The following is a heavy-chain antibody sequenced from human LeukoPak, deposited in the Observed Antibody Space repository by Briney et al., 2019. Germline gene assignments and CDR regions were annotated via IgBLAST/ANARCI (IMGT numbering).Heavy chain of an antibody. CDR1: GGSVRSGDFY. Sequence: SETLSLTCTVSGGSVRSGDFYWCWIRQHPGKGLEWIGYIHESGSTYYNPSLKSRSTISVDTSKNQFSLTLKSVTAADTAVYYCSRDRITGGGEHGMDVWGQGTTVTVSS. D-gene: IGHD3-10*01. V-gene: IGHV4-31*03. J-gene: IGHJ6*02. CDR2: IHESGST. CDR3: SRDRITGGGEHGMDV.